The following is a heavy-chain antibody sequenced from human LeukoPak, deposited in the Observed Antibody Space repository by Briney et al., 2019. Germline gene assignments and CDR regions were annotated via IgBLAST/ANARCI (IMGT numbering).Heavy chain of an antibody. J-gene: IGHJ3*02. CDR2: ISHSGGGT. V-gene: IGHV3-23*01. CDR1: GFTFPTYA. D-gene: IGHD2-15*01. CDR3: ARGPYCGGGTCYTLGAFDI. Sequence: GGSLRLSCAASGFTFPTYAMTWVRQAPGEGLEWVSGISHSGGGTYSADSVKGRFNISRDNSRNTVYLQMNSLRAEDSAVYHCARGPYCGGGTCYTLGAFDIWGQGTLASVSS.